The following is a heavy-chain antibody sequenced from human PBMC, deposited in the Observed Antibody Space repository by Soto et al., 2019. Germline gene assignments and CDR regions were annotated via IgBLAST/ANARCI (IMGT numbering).Heavy chain of an antibody. J-gene: IGHJ4*02. CDR2: VSIGGST. V-gene: IGHV3-23*01. CDR1: GFPFSSYA. CDR3: AKRRGVGGHFDY. D-gene: IGHD2-8*02. Sequence: GGSLRLSCAASGFPFSSYAMGWVRQGPGKGLEWVAVVSIGGSTHYADSVRGRFTISRDNSKNTLSLQMNSLTAEDTAVYFCAKRRGVGGHFDYWCQGRLVTVSS.